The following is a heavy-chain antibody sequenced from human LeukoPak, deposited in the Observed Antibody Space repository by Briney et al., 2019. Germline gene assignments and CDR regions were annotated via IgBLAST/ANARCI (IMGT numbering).Heavy chain of an antibody. J-gene: IGHJ2*01. CDR2: AYTSGST. D-gene: IGHD4-23*01. Sequence: SETLSLTCTVSGGSISSYYWSWIRQPAGKGLEWIGRAYTSGSTNYNPSLKSRVTISVDKSKNQFSLKLSSVTAADTAVYYCARGTMTTVVTPYWYFDLWGRGTLVTVSS. CDR3: ARGTMTTVVTPYWYFDL. CDR1: GGSISSYY. V-gene: IGHV4-4*07.